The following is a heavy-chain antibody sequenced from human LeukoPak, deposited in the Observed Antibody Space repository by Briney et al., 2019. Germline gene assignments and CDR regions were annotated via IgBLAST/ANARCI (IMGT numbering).Heavy chain of an antibody. J-gene: IGHJ4*02. Sequence: ASMKVSCKASGYTFTGYYMHWVRQAPGQGLEWMGWINPNSGGTNYAQKFQGRVTMTRDTSISTAYMELSRLRPDDTAVYYCARVDTALTPDLYYFDYWGQETLVTVSS. CDR1: GYTFTGYY. CDR2: INPNSGGT. D-gene: IGHD5-18*01. V-gene: IGHV1-2*02. CDR3: ARVDTALTPDLYYFDY.